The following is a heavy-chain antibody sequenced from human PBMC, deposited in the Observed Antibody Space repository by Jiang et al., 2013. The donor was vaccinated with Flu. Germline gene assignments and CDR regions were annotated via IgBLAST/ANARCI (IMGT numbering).Heavy chain of an antibody. J-gene: IGHJ6*04. CDR2: IYPGDSDT. Sequence: GAEVKKPGESLKISCKGSGYSFTSYLIGWVRQMPGKGLEWMGIIYPGDSDTRYSPSFQGQVTISVDKSSSTAYLLWSSLKASDTGTYYCARPTVSGIDGPAYGMDVWGKGTTVTVSS. CDR3: ARPTVSGIDGPAYGMDV. D-gene: IGHD6-19*01. CDR1: GYSFTSYL. V-gene: IGHV5-51*01.